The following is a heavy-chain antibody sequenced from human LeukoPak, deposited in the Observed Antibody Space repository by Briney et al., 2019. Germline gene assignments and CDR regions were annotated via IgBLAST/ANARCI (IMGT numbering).Heavy chain of an antibody. Sequence: GGSLRLSCATSGFTFSGYGMHWVRQAPGKGLEWVTVIWYDGSNKYYADSVKGRFTISRDNSKNTLYLQMNSLRAEDTAVYYCARETSIAVAHDAFDIWGQGTMVTVSS. J-gene: IGHJ3*02. CDR1: GFTFSGYG. D-gene: IGHD6-19*01. CDR3: ARETSIAVAHDAFDI. V-gene: IGHV3-33*01. CDR2: IWYDGSNK.